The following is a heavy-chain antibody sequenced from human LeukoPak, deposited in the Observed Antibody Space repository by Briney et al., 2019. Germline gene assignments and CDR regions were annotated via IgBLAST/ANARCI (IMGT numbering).Heavy chain of an antibody. CDR3: AKASGYGDSRTSLFDY. Sequence: PGGSLRLSCAACGFTFSSYGMHWVRQAPGKGREWVADISYGGSKKYYADSVKGRFTIYRDNSKNTLYLQMNSLRAEDTAVYYCAKASGYGDSRTSLFDYWGQGTLVTVSS. CDR1: GFTFSSYG. J-gene: IGHJ4*02. V-gene: IGHV3-30*18. D-gene: IGHD4-17*01. CDR2: ISYGGSKK.